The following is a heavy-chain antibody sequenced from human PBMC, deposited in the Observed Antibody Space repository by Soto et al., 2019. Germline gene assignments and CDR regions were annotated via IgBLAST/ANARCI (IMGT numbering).Heavy chain of an antibody. CDR2: ISGSGGST. J-gene: IGHJ5*02. CDR3: AKGGVVVAATPMHNWFDP. CDR1: GFTFSSYA. V-gene: IGHV3-23*01. D-gene: IGHD2-15*01. Sequence: GGSLRLSCAASGFTFSSYAMSWVRQAPGKGLEWVSAISGSGGSTYYADSVKGRFTISRDNSKNTLYLQMNSLRAEDTAVYYCAKGGVVVAATPMHNWFDPWGQGTLVTVSS.